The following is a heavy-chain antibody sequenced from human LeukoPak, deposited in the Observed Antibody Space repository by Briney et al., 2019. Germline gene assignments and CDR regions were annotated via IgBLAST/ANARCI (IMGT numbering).Heavy chain of an antibody. CDR3: ARVLDYGDPWSWFDP. CDR2: IYYSGST. D-gene: IGHD4-17*01. V-gene: IGHV4-30-4*01. CDR1: GGSISSGDYY. J-gene: IGHJ5*02. Sequence: PSETLSLTCTVSGGSISSGDYYWSWIRQPPGKGLEWIGYIYYSGSTNYNPSLKSRVTISVDTSKNQFSLKLSSVTAADTAVYYCARVLDYGDPWSWFDPWGQGTLVTVSS.